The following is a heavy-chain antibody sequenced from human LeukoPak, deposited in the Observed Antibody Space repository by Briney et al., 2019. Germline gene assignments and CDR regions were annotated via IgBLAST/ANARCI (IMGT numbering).Heavy chain of an antibody. CDR1: GFTFSDHY. V-gene: IGHV3-72*01. CDR3: ARVRSDYYFDY. Sequence: GGSLRLSCAASGFTFSDHYMDWVRQAPGKGLEWVGRIRNKANSYTTEYAASVKGRFIISRDDSNKSLYLQINILKTADTTVYYGARVRSDYYFDYWGQGTLVTVSS. J-gene: IGHJ4*02. CDR2: IRNKANSYTT. D-gene: IGHD6-25*01.